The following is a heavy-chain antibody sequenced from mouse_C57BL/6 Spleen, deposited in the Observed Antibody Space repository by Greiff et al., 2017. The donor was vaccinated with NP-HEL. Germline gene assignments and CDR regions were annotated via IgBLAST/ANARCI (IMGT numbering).Heavy chain of an antibody. J-gene: IGHJ1*03. V-gene: IGHV5-12*01. D-gene: IGHD1-1*01. Sequence: DVMLVESGGGLVQPGGSLKLSCAASGFTFSDYYMYWVRQTPEKRLEWVAYISNGGGSTYYPDTVKGRFTISRDNAKNTLYLQMSRLKSEDTAMYYCARQGITTVVGWYFDVWGTGTTVTVSS. CDR3: ARQGITTVVGWYFDV. CDR2: ISNGGGST. CDR1: GFTFSDYY.